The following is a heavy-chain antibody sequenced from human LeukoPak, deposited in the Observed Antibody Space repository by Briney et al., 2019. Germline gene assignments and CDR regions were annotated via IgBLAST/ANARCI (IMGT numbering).Heavy chain of an antibody. CDR2: IKSKTDGGTT. CDR1: GFTLSNAW. Sequence: GGSLRLSCAASGFTLSNAWMSWVRQAPGKGLEWVGRIKSKTDGGTTDYAAPVKGRFTISRDDSKNTLYLQMNSLKTEDTAVYYCIRAAAGLMDVWGQGTTVTVSS. D-gene: IGHD6-13*01. J-gene: IGHJ6*02. CDR3: IRAAAGLMDV. V-gene: IGHV3-15*01.